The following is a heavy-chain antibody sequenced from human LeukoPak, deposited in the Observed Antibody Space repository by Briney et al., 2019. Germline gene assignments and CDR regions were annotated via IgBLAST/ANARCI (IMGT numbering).Heavy chain of an antibody. J-gene: IGHJ5*02. CDR2: IYYSGTT. CDR1: GGSFSSSDYY. Sequence: SETLSLTCTVSGGSFSSSDYYWGWIRLPPGKGLEWIASIYYSGTTHYNPAHQSRVTMSVDTSKNQFSLKLSSVTAADTAVYYCARVNLHGVPSPWGQGILVTVSS. CDR3: ARVNLHGVPSP. D-gene: IGHD3-10*01. V-gene: IGHV4-39*01.